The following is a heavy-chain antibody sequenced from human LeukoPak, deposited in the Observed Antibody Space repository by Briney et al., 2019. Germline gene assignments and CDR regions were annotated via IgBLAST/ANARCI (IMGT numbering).Heavy chain of an antibody. CDR2: IRKDGSDN. CDR3: AKVATETAMVTGGFDY. D-gene: IGHD5-18*01. V-gene: IGHV3-30*02. CDR1: GFTFSSYG. Sequence: GGSLRLSCAASGFTFSSYGIHWVRQPPGKGLDWVAFIRKDGSDNYYGDSVKHRFTISRDNSKNTVYLQMNSLRSEDTSVYFCAKVATETAMVTGGFDYWGQGTLVTVSS. J-gene: IGHJ4*02.